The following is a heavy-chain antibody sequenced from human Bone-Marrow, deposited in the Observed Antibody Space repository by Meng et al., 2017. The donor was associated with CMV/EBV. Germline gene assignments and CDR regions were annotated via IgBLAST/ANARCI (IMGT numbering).Heavy chain of an antibody. V-gene: IGHV3-30*04. CDR1: GFTFSSSA. CDR2: ISYDGSNK. Sequence: GESLKISCGASGFTFSSSAMHWVRQAPGKGLEWVAVISYDGSNKYYADSVKGRFTISRDNSKNTLYLQMNSLRAEDTAVYYCANVNYWGQGKLVTVSS. CDR3: ANVNY. J-gene: IGHJ4*02.